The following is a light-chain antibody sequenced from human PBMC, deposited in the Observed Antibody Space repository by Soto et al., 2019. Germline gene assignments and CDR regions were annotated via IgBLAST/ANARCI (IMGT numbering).Light chain of an antibody. CDR1: SSDVGGYNY. J-gene: IGLJ1*01. V-gene: IGLV2-11*01. CDR2: DVS. CDR3: CSYAGSYTFV. Sequence: QSVLTQPRSVSGSPGQSVTISCTGTSSDVGGYNYVSWYQQHPDKAPKLMIYDVSKQPSGVPDRFSGSKSGNTASLTISGLQAEDGADYYCCSYAGSYTFVFGTGTKLTVL.